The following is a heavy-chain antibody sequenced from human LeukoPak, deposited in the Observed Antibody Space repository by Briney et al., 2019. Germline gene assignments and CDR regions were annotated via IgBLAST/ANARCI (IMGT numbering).Heavy chain of an antibody. CDR3: AKAVGYSGYQSFDY. V-gene: IGHV3-7*03. J-gene: IGHJ4*02. Sequence: GGSLRLSCSASGFTFSTYWMSWVRQAPGKGLEWVANMRRDGNEIYYLDSVRGRFTISRDNAKNSLYLQMNSLRAEDTAAYYCAKAVGYSGYQSFDYWGQGTLVTVSS. D-gene: IGHD5-12*01. CDR2: MRRDGNEI. CDR1: GFTFSTYW.